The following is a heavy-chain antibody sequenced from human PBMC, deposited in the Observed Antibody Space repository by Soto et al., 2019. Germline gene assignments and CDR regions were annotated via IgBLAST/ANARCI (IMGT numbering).Heavy chain of an antibody. CDR2: ISTYNGNT. CDR1: DYTFTSYG. Sequence: QVQLVQSGAEVKKPGASVKVSCKASDYTFTSYGISWVRQAPGQGLEWMGWISTYNGNTNYARKLQGRVTMTTDTSTSTAYMELRSLESDDTAAYYCAREITAAGTSWFDPWGQGTLVTVSS. J-gene: IGHJ5*02. D-gene: IGHD6-13*01. V-gene: IGHV1-18*01. CDR3: AREITAAGTSWFDP.